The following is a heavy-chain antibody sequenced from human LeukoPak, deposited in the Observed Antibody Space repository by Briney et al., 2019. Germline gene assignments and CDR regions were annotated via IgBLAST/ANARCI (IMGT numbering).Heavy chain of an antibody. Sequence: GASVKVSCKASGYTFTGYYMHWVRQAPGQGLEWMGGIIPFFGTANYAQKFQGRVTITADESTSTAYMELSSLRSEDTAVYYCARVSRPSYWGPDVWGKGTTVTVSS. CDR3: ARVSRPSYWGPDV. CDR1: GYTFTGYY. J-gene: IGHJ6*03. V-gene: IGHV1-69*13. CDR2: IIPFFGTA. D-gene: IGHD2-21*01.